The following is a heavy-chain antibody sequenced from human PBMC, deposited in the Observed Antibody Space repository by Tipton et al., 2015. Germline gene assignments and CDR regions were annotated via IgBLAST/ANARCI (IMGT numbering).Heavy chain of an antibody. CDR2: IFYSGST. V-gene: IGHV4-59*01. Sequence: TLSLTCTVPGASISSYRWTWIRQPPGKELEWIGSIFYSGSTNYNPSLKSRVTISVDTSKNQFSLNLTSVTAADTAVYYCANLMEPAMRFDDWGQGTLVTFSS. CDR3: ANLMEPAMRFDD. J-gene: IGHJ4*02. CDR1: GASISSYR. D-gene: IGHD1-1*01.